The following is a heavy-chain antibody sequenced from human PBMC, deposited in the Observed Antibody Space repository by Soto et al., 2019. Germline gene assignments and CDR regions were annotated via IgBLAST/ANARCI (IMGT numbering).Heavy chain of an antibody. V-gene: IGHV3-30*18. CDR2: ISYDGSNK. J-gene: IGHJ6*02. CDR3: AKDRGTRSSYYEYYGMDV. Sequence: GGSLGLSCAASGFTFSSYGMPWVRQAPGKGLEWVAVISYDGSNKYYADSVKGRFTISRDNSKNTLYLQMNSLRAEDTAVYYYAKDRGTRSSYYEYYGMDVWGQGTTVTVSS. CDR1: GFTFSSYG. D-gene: IGHD3-3*01.